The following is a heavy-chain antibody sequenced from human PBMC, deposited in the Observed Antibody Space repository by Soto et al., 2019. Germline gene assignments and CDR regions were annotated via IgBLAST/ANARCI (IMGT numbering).Heavy chain of an antibody. CDR1: GYTFTSYG. CDR2: ISAYNGNT. J-gene: IGHJ4*02. CDR3: ARRWERGAVAAANFDY. D-gene: IGHD6-19*01. Sequence: AASVKVSCKASGYTFTSYGISWVRQAPGQGLEWMGWISAYNGNTNYAQKLQGRVTMTTDTSTSTAYMELRSLRSDDTAVYYCARRWERGAVAAANFDYWGQGTLVTVSS. V-gene: IGHV1-18*01.